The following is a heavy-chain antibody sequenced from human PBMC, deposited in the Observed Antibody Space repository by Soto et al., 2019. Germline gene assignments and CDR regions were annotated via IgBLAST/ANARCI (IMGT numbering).Heavy chain of an antibody. CDR3: ANDRSSSLDARDV. J-gene: IGHJ6*04. Sequence: RGYLRLSCSASGSTFSGYGMHWVRQAPGKGLEWVAVIFYDGTDKYYADSVRGRFAISRDNSENTLYLEMNSLRVEDTAVYYCANDRSSSLDARDVWGKGTTAIVSS. CDR2: IFYDGTDK. CDR1: GSTFSGYG. D-gene: IGHD6-13*01. V-gene: IGHV3-33*03.